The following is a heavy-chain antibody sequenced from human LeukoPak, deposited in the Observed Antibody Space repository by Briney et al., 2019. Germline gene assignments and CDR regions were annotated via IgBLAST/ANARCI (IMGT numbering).Heavy chain of an antibody. D-gene: IGHD3-10*01. CDR2: IRSDGSNK. J-gene: IGHJ6*03. V-gene: IGHV3-30*02. Sequence: GGTLRLSCASSGFTFSSYGMHWVRQAPGKGLEEVAFIRSDGSNKYYADSVKGRFTISRDNSKNALYLQMNSLRAEDTAVYYCAKVWKTENYYGSGRFSYYYYMDVWGKGTTVTISS. CDR3: AKVWKTENYYGSGRFSYYYYMDV. CDR1: GFTFSSYG.